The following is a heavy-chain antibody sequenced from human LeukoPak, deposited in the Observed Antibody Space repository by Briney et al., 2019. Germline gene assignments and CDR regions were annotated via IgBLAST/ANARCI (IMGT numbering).Heavy chain of an antibody. CDR3: MRSDYGGLVDP. CDR1: GFPLRTYV. D-gene: IGHD4-17*01. J-gene: IGHJ5*02. Sequence: SGGSLRLSCAASGFPLRTYVMTWVRQAAGKGLEWVSTISGSGGSTYYADSVKGRFTISRDNSKNTLDLEMNSLRVDDTATYFCMRSDYGGLVDPWGQGTLVTVSS. V-gene: IGHV3-23*01. CDR2: ISGSGGST.